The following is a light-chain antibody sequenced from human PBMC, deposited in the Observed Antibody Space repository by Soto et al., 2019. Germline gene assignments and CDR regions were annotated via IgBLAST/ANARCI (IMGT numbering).Light chain of an antibody. CDR3: SSYTSSSVV. CDR1: SSDVGGYNY. CDR2: EVS. Sequence: QSALTQPASVSGSPGQSITISCTGTSSDVGGYNYVSWYQQHPGKAPKLMIYEVSNRPSGVSNRFSGSKSGNTASLPISGLQAEDEADYYCSSYTSSSVVFGGGTKVTVL. V-gene: IGLV2-14*01. J-gene: IGLJ2*01.